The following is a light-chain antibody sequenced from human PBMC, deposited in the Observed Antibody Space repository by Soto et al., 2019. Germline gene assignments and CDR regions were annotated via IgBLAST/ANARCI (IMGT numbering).Light chain of an antibody. CDR3: QTWGTGPWV. CDR1: SGHSSYA. J-gene: IGLJ3*02. V-gene: IGLV4-69*01. CDR2: LNSDVSH. Sequence: QPVLAQAPSSSASLGASVNLTGTLSSGHSSYAIACHQQQPEKGPRYLIKLNSDVSHSKGDGIPDRFSGSSSGAERYRTISSLQSEDEADYYCQTWGTGPWVFGGGTKLTVL.